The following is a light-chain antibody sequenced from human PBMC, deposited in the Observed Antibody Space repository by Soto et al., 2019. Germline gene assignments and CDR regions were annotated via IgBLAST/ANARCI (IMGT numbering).Light chain of an antibody. J-gene: IGKJ1*01. CDR3: QQYNTESRT. Sequence: DIQMTQSPSTLSASIGDRVTITCRASQTLNVWLAWYQQKEGKAPKLLIYRASILETGVPSRFRSSGSGTEFTLTISSLQPDDFATYYCQQYNTESRTFGQGTRVEI. CDR1: QTLNVW. CDR2: RAS. V-gene: IGKV1-5*03.